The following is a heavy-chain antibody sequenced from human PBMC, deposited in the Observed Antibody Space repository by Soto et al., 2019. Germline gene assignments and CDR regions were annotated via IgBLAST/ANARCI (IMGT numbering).Heavy chain of an antibody. Sequence: QVQLVQSGAEVKKPGSSVKVSCKASGGTFSSDAISWVRQAPGQGLEWMGGIIPIYGTTTYAHKFQGRLTITADKSRSAAERERGSLRPEDTAVYYCAGGRLPGSDWFGLLDSWGQGTLVTVSS. D-gene: IGHD6-19*01. CDR2: IIPIYGTT. V-gene: IGHV1-69*14. J-gene: IGHJ4*02. CDR3: AGGRLPGSDWFGLLDS. CDR1: GGTFSSDA.